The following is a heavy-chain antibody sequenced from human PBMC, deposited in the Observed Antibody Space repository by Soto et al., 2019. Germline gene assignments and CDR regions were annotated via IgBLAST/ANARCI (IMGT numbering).Heavy chain of an antibody. Sequence: QVQLVESGGGVVQPGRSLRLSCAASGFTFSSYAMHWVRQAPGKGLEWVAVISYDGSNKYYADSVKGRFTISRDNSKNTLYLQMNSLRAEDTAVYYWARSGYDFYYGMDVWGQGTTVTVSS. CDR1: GFTFSSYA. D-gene: IGHD5-12*01. CDR3: ARSGYDFYYGMDV. V-gene: IGHV3-30-3*01. CDR2: ISYDGSNK. J-gene: IGHJ6*02.